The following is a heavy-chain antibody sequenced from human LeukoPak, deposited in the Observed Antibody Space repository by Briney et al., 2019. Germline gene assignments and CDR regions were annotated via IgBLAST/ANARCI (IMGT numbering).Heavy chain of an antibody. CDR1: GYTFTSYY. V-gene: IGHV1-46*01. D-gene: IGHD3-3*01. Sequence: GASVKVSCKASGYTFTSYYMHWVRQAPGQGLEWMGIINPSGGSTSYAQKFQGRVTMTRDTSTSTVYMELSSLRSEDTAVYYCARSLNYDFWSGYYDYYYYGMDVWGQGTTVTVSS. J-gene: IGHJ6*02. CDR3: ARSLNYDFWSGYYDYYYYGMDV. CDR2: INPSGGST.